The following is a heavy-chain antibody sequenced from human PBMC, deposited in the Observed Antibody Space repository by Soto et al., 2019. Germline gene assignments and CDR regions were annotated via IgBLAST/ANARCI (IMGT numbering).Heavy chain of an antibody. CDR1: GFTFSSYA. D-gene: IGHD2-15*01. J-gene: IGHJ4*02. Sequence: QVQLVESGGGVVQPGRSLRLSFAASGFTFSSYAMHWVRQAPGKGLEWVSVISYDGSNKYYADSVKGRFTISRDNSKKSLYLQMNSMRAEDTAVYYCARVPSSSGRAPFDYWGQGTLVTVSS. CDR2: ISYDGSNK. V-gene: IGHV3-30-3*01. CDR3: ARVPSSSGRAPFDY.